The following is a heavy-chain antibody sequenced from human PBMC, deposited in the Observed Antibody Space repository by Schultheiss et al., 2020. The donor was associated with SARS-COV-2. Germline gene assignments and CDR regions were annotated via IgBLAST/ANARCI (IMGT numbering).Heavy chain of an antibody. CDR2: ISGSGGST. D-gene: IGHD3-10*01. CDR1: GFTVSSNY. Sequence: GGSLRLSCAASGFTVSSNYMSWVRQAPGKGLEWVSAISGSGGSTYYADSVKGRFTISRDNSKNTLYLQMNSLRAEDTAVYYCARDPCLSGRCYYFDYWGQGTLVTVSS. CDR3: ARDPCLSGRCYYFDY. V-gene: IGHV3-23*01. J-gene: IGHJ4*02.